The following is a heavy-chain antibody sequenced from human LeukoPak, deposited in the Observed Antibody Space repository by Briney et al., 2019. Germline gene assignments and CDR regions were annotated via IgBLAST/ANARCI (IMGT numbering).Heavy chain of an antibody. V-gene: IGHV5-51*01. Sequence: GESLKISCKGSGYNFPNYWLGWVRQMPGKGLEWMGSIYPGDSDTRYSPSFQGQVTISADKSISTAYLQWSSLKASDTAMYYCARRFSLWRDESYVAYWGQGTLVIVSS. CDR2: IYPGDSDT. CDR3: ARRFSLWRDESYVAY. J-gene: IGHJ4*02. D-gene: IGHD1-1*01. CDR1: GYNFPNYW.